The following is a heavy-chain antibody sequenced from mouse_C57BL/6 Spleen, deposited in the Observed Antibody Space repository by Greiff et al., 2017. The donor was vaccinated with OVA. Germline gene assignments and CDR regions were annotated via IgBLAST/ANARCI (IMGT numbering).Heavy chain of an antibody. CDR1: GYTFTNYW. CDR2: IYPGGGYT. D-gene: IGHD1-1*01. J-gene: IGHJ3*01. CDR3: AREGLDCSSYAY. Sequence: QVQLQQSGAELVRPGTSVKMSCKASGYTFTNYWIGWAKQRPGHGLEWIGDIYPGGGYTNYNEKVKGKATLTADKSSSTAYMQFSSLTSEDSAIYYCAREGLDCSSYAYWGQGTLVTVAA. V-gene: IGHV1-63*01.